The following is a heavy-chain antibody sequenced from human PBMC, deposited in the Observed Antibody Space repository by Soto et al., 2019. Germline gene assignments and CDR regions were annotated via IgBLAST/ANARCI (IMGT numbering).Heavy chain of an antibody. Sequence: EVQLLESGGGLVQPGGSLRVSCAASGLTFRNYAMTWVRQAPGRGLEWVSAISGSGTSTYYADSVKGRFTVSRDNSRNTLYLQMNSLRAEDTAIYYCARDDTSSWYRGSWFDPWGQGTLVTVSS. CDR1: GLTFRNYA. V-gene: IGHV3-23*01. D-gene: IGHD6-13*01. CDR2: ISGSGTST. J-gene: IGHJ5*02. CDR3: ARDDTSSWYRGSWFDP.